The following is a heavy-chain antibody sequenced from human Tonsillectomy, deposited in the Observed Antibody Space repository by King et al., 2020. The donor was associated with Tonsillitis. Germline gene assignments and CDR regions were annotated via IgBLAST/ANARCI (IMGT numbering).Heavy chain of an antibody. D-gene: IGHD6-19*01. Sequence: VQLVESGGGLVQPGGSLRLSCAASGFTFSSYAMSWVRQAPGKGLEWVSAISGSGGSTYYADSVKGRFTISRDNSKNTLYLQMNSLRAEDTAVYYCAKEAEVFYSSGWYAGVYNWFDPWGQGTLVTVSS. V-gene: IGHV3-23*04. CDR2: ISGSGGST. CDR3: AKEAEVFYSSGWYAGVYNWFDP. CDR1: GFTFSSYA. J-gene: IGHJ5*02.